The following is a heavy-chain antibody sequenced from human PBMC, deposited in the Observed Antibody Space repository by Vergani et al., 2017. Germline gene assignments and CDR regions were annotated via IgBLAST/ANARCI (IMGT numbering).Heavy chain of an antibody. J-gene: IGHJ4*02. D-gene: IGHD2-2*01. CDR2: INPNSGGT. CDR1: GYTFTGYY. CDR3: ARLYCSSTSCFDY. V-gene: IGHV1-2*02. Sequence: QVQLVQSGAEVKKPGASVKVSCKASGYTFTGYYMHWVRQAPGQGLEWMGWINPNSGGTNYAQKFQGRVTMTTDTSTSTAYMELRSLRSDDTAVYYCARLYCSSTSCFDYWGQGTLVTVSS.